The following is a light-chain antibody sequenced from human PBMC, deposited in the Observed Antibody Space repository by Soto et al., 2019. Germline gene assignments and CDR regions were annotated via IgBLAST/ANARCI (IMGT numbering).Light chain of an antibody. CDR3: HQRSNWPGT. Sequence: ETVLTQSPATLSLSPGERATLSCRASQSVSSYLAWYQQKPGQAPRLLIYDASNRATSISARFSGSGSGTDFTLTISSLEPDDFAVYYCHQRSNWPGTFGQGTKVEIK. J-gene: IGKJ1*01. V-gene: IGKV3-11*01. CDR2: DAS. CDR1: QSVSSY.